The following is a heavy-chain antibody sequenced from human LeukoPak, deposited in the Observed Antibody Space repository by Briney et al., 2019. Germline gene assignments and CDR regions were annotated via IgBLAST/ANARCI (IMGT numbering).Heavy chain of an antibody. Sequence: GGSLRLSCVASGFTFSGHWTSWVRQAPGKGLEWVAHIKADGSEIYYVASVRGRFTISRDNAENSLSLQMNSLRADDTAIYYCVRWGARSEMVNSWGQGTLVTVSS. CDR2: IKADGSEI. CDR1: GFTFSGHW. D-gene: IGHD5-24*01. V-gene: IGHV3-7*01. J-gene: IGHJ4*02. CDR3: VRWGARSEMVNS.